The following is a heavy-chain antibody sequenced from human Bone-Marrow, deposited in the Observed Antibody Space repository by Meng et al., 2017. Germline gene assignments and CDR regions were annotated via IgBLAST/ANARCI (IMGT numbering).Heavy chain of an antibody. J-gene: IGHJ4*02. CDR2: TYYRSRWYS. D-gene: IGHD1-1*01. CDR1: GDSVSSNSAT. Sequence: QVQLQQSGPGLGKPSQTLPLTCAISGDSVSSNSATWNWIRQSPSRGLEWLGRTYYRSRWYSDYAVSVQSRITINPDTFKNQFSLQLNSLTPEDSAVYYCARDGTSWYFFDYWGQGTLVTVSS. CDR3: ARDGTSWYFFDY. V-gene: IGHV6-1*01.